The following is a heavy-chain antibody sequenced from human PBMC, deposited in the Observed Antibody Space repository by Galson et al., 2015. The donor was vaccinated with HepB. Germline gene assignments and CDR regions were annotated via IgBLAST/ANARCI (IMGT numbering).Heavy chain of an antibody. D-gene: IGHD2-15*01. V-gene: IGHV3-21*01. J-gene: IGHJ5*02. CDR3: ARGGGYGSA. Sequence: SLRLSCAASGFSFSSYSMNWVRQAPGKGLEWVAGISSNTNNINYADSMKGRVTISRDNAQNSLHLQMNSLSDEDTAVYYCARGGGYGSAWGQGILVSVSS. CDR2: ISSNTNNI. CDR1: GFSFSSYS.